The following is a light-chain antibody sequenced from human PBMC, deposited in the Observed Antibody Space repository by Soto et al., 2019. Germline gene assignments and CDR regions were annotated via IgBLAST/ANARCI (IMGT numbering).Light chain of an antibody. J-gene: IGKJ4*01. V-gene: IGKV3-20*01. Sequence: EIVLTQSPGTLSLSPGERAALSCRASQSVSSSDLAWYQQKPGQAPRLLIYGASSRATGIPDRFSGSGSGTDFTLTISRLEPEDFAVYYCQQYGSSPQGLAFGGGTKVEIK. CDR1: QSVSSSD. CDR2: GAS. CDR3: QQYGSSPQGLA.